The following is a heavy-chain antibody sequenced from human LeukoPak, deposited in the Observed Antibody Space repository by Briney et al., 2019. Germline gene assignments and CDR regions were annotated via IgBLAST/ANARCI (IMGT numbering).Heavy chain of an antibody. CDR3: ARGGGLDV. Sequence: GGSLRLSCAASGFTLSNHWMTWVRQVPGRGPEWVANVNRDGSETYYLDSVKGRFTISKDNAKNSLYLQMSNLRAEDTAVYFCARGGGLDVWGQGATVTVSS. CDR2: VNRDGSET. CDR1: GFTLSNHW. D-gene: IGHD3-16*01. J-gene: IGHJ6*02. V-gene: IGHV3-7*03.